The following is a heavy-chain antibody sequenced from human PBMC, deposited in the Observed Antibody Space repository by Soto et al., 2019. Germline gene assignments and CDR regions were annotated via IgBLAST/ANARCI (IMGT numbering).Heavy chain of an antibody. V-gene: IGHV3-30*18. CDR1: GLTFSAAG. Sequence: QVQLVESGGGVVQPGRSLRLSCAASGLTFSAAGMHSVRQAPGKGLEWVAFIANDGRSESYADSVKGRFTISRDNSQNRLYLQMNGLRAEDTAVYYCAKDKGRTAIDYWGQGTLVSVSS. CDR2: IANDGRSE. J-gene: IGHJ4*02. CDR3: AKDKGRTAIDY.